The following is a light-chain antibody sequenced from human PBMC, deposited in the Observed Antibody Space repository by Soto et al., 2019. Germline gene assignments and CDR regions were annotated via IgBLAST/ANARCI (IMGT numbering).Light chain of an antibody. J-gene: IGLJ2*01. CDR3: RSNDCGLIGLV. Sequence: QSVLTQPTSVSGAPGQNITIACTGSNSNIGAGHDVHWYRHLPGAAPNFLLSAKSHRPSGVPARCSGSKSGTSASLAIIGLQAEDEADYYCRSNDCGLIGLVFGTGTKVTVL. CDR2: AKS. V-gene: IGLV1-40*01. CDR1: NSNIGAGHD.